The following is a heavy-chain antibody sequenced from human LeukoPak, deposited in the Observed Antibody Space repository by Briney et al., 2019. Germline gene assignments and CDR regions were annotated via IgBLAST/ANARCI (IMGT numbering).Heavy chain of an antibody. J-gene: IGHJ4*02. CDR1: GFTFSSYE. Sequence: SGGSLRLSCAASGFTFSSYEMNWVRQAPGKGLEWVSYISSSGSTIYYADSVKGRFTISRDNAKNSLYLQMNSLRAEDTAVYYCATDGGLAYSSSWYLYWGQGSLVTVSS. V-gene: IGHV3-48*03. CDR3: ATDGGLAYSSSWYLY. D-gene: IGHD6-13*01. CDR2: ISSSGSTI.